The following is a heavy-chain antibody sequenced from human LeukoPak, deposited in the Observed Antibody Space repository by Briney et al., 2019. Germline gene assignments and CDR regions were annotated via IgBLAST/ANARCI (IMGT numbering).Heavy chain of an antibody. J-gene: IGHJ3*02. CDR2: ISWNSGSI. V-gene: IGHV3-9*01. CDR1: GFTFGDYA. CDR3: AKGSIQNAFDI. Sequence: GGSLRLSCAASGFTFGDYAMHWVRQAPGRGLEWVSGISWNSGSIGYADSVKGRFTISRDNAKNSLYLQMNSLRAEDTALYYCAKGSIQNAFDIWGQGTMVTVSS. D-gene: IGHD6-6*01.